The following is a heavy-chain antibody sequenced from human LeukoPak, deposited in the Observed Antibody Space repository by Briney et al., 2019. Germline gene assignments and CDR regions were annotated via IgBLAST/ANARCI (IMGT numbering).Heavy chain of an antibody. D-gene: IGHD3-22*01. Sequence: PGGSLRLSCAASGFTFDDYGMRWVRQAPGKGLEWVSGINWNGGSTGYADSVKGRFTISRDNAKNSLYLQMNSLRAEDTALYYCARGSYYYDRSGYYYDYWGQGTLVTVSS. CDR1: GFTFDDYG. V-gene: IGHV3-20*04. J-gene: IGHJ4*02. CDR2: INWNGGST. CDR3: ARGSYYYDRSGYYYDY.